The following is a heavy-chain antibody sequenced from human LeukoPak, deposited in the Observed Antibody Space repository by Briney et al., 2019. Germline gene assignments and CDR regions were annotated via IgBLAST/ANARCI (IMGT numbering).Heavy chain of an antibody. CDR2: IYTSGST. V-gene: IGHV4-61*02. D-gene: IGHD4-11*01. Sequence: SETLSLTCTVSGGSISSGSYYWSWIRQPAGKGLEWIGRIYTSGSTNYNPSLKSRVTISVDTSKNQFSLKLSSVTAAATAVYYCARSHDYTTEFDPWGQGTLVTVSS. CDR3: ARSHDYTTEFDP. J-gene: IGHJ5*02. CDR1: GGSISSGSYY.